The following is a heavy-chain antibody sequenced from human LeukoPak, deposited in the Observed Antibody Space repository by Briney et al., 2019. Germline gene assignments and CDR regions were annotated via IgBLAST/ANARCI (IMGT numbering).Heavy chain of an antibody. D-gene: IGHD6-6*01. J-gene: IGHJ6*03. V-gene: IGHV3-64*02. CDR3: ARARLKGSSSASYQYYYLDV. Sequence: GGSLRLSCAASGFTFSSYAMHWVRQAPGKGLEYVSAINSHGGDRHYADSVKGRFNISRDNSKNTLCLQMGSLRVEDMAVYYCARARLKGSSSASYQYYYLDVWGKGTTVTVSS. CDR2: INSHGGDR. CDR1: GFTFSSYA.